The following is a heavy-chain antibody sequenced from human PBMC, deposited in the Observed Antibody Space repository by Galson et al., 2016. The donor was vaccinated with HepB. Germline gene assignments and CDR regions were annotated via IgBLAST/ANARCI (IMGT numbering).Heavy chain of an antibody. Sequence: SVKVSCKASGYSFLSHDIDWIRQTTGQGLEWMGWMNPNSGDTYYAKKFQGRVNMTRDIAMTTAYMELRSLRSDDTAVYYCARRSQRVDILTGYLPGEWYFDLWGRGTLVTVSS. D-gene: IGHD3-9*01. J-gene: IGHJ2*01. CDR2: MNPNSGDT. CDR3: ARRSQRVDILTGYLPGEWYFDL. V-gene: IGHV1-8*01. CDR1: GYSFLSHD.